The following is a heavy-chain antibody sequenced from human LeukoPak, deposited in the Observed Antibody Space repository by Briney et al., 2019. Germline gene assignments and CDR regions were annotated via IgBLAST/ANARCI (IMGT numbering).Heavy chain of an antibody. J-gene: IGHJ4*02. CDR1: GGSVSSGSYY. CDR2: IYYTGST. V-gene: IGHV4-61*03. D-gene: IGHD3-9*01. Sequence: SETLSLTCTVSGGSVSSGSYYWSWIRQPPGKGLEWIGYIYYTGSTYYNPSLKSRVTISVDTSKDHFSLKLSSVTAADTAVYYCARHNPGYYGHFDYWGQGSLVTVSS. CDR3: ARHNPGYYGHFDY.